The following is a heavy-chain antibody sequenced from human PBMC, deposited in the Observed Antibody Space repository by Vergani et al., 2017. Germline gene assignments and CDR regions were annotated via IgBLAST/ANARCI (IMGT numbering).Heavy chain of an antibody. D-gene: IGHD4-17*01. CDR2: IKQDGSEK. CDR1: GFTFSSYW. Sequence: EVQLVESGGGVVQPGGSLRLSCAASGFTFSSYWMSWVRQAPGKGLEWVANIKQDGSEKYYVDSVEGRFTISRDNAKNSLYLQMNSLRAEDTAVYYCAHEGGYGDLDYWGQGTLVTVSS. J-gene: IGHJ4*02. CDR3: AHEGGYGDLDY. V-gene: IGHV3-7*01.